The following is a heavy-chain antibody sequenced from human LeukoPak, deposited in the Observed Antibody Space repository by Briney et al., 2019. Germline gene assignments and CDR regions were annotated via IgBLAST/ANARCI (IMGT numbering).Heavy chain of an antibody. CDR3: ARDRYYYDSSGYYSRHQHFDY. J-gene: IGHJ4*02. CDR2: ASASGYST. V-gene: IGHV3-23*01. Sequence: PVQPLDSPLAASASGYSTYYADSVKGRFTISRDNAKNTLYLQMNSLRAEDTAVYYCARDRYYYDSSGYYSRHQHFDYWGQGTLVTVSS. D-gene: IGHD3-22*01.